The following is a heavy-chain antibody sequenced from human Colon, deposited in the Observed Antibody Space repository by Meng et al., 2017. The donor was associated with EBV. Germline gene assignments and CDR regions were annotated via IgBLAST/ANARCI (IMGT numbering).Heavy chain of an antibody. CDR1: GYTFASYG. CDR3: ARGTPGRSYSDY. V-gene: IGHV1-18*01. D-gene: IGHD3-10*01. Sequence: QVHLPAFGAGVKKPGASVRVSCEASGYTFASYGISWLRQAPGQGLEWMGWFVNNVDTYSAQKFQGRVTMTTDTHTSTAFMELRSLRSDDTAVYYCARGTPGRSYSDYWGQGTLVTVSS. J-gene: IGHJ4*02. CDR2: FVNNVDT.